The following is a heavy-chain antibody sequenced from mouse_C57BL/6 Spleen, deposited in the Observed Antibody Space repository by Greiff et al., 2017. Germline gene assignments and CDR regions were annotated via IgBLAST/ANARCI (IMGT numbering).Heavy chain of an antibody. CDR2: IDPSASYT. CDR3: AREWGNYGFEV. Sequence: QVQLKQPGAELVRPGTSVKLSCKASGYTFTSYWMHWVKQRPGQGLEWIGVIDPSASYTNYNQKFKGKATLTADTSSSTAYMQLSSLTSEDSAVYCGAREWGNYGFEVWGTGTTVTVSS. D-gene: IGHD2-1*01. J-gene: IGHJ1*03. CDR1: GYTFTSYW. V-gene: IGHV1-59*01.